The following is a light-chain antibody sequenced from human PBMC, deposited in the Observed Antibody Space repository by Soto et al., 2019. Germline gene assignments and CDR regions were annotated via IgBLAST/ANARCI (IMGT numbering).Light chain of an antibody. CDR3: QQYDSSWT. V-gene: IGKV3-20*01. J-gene: IGKJ1*01. CDR1: QSVSTNF. CDR2: DTS. Sequence: EIVLTQSPATLSLSPGERATLSCRASQSVSTNFLAWLQQKPGQPPILLIYDTSKRATGIPDRFSGSGSGTDFTITISIVEPEDFAVYYCQQYDSSWTFGQGTKVEIK.